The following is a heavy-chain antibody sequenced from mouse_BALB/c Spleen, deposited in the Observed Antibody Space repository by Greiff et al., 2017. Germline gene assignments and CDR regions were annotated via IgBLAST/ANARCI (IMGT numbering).Heavy chain of an antibody. D-gene: IGHD3-2*01. Sequence: DLVKPGASVKLSCKASGYTFTSYWINWIKQRPGQGLEWIGRIAPGSGSTYYNEMFKGKATLTVDTSSSTAYIQLSSLSPEDSAVYFCARETARATWFAYWGQGTLVTVSA. CDR3: ARETARATWFAY. V-gene: IGHV1S41*01. CDR2: IAPGSGST. J-gene: IGHJ3*01. CDR1: GYTFTSYW.